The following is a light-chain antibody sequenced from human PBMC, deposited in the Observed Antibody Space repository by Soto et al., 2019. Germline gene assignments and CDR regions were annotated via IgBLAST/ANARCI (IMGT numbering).Light chain of an antibody. CDR1: QSVSTY. CDR2: DAS. Sequence: DIVLTQSPATLSLSPGERATLSCWASQSVSTYLAWYQQKPGQAPRLLIYDASSRATGIPARFSGSGSGTDFTLTISRLEPEDFAVYYCQQYGSSPWTFGQGTKVDIK. J-gene: IGKJ1*01. CDR3: QQYGSSPWT. V-gene: IGKV3-20*01.